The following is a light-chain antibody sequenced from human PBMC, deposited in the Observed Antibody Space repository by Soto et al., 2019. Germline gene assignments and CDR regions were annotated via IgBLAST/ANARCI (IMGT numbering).Light chain of an antibody. Sequence: IQLTQSPSSLSASVGDRVTITCRASKGISSYLAWYQQKPEKAPKLLIYGASTLEGGVPFRFSGSGSGTDFTLTISSLQPEDFATYYCQQLNTYPITVGQGTRLEIK. V-gene: IGKV1-9*01. CDR1: KGISSY. CDR2: GAS. J-gene: IGKJ5*01. CDR3: QQLNTYPIT.